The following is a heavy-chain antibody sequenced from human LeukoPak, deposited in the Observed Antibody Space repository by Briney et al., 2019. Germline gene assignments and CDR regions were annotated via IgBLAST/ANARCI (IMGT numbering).Heavy chain of an antibody. CDR1: GGSISSYY. V-gene: IGHV4-4*07. D-gene: IGHD6-13*01. CDR3: ARHRSGSSWYDY. Sequence: SETLSLTCTVSGGSISSYYWSWIRQPAGKGLEWIGRMYTSGSTNYNPSLKSRVTMSVDTSKNQFSLKLTSVTAADTAVYYCARHRSGSSWYDYWGQGTLVTVSS. J-gene: IGHJ4*02. CDR2: MYTSGST.